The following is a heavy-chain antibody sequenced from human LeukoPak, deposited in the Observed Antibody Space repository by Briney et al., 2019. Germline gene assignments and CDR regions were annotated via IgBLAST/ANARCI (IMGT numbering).Heavy chain of an antibody. D-gene: IGHD6-19*01. V-gene: IGHV3-30-3*01. CDR1: GFTFSSYA. CDR3: ARDVSSGWYQEDAIDY. J-gene: IGHJ4*02. Sequence: GGSLRLSCAASGFTFSSYAMHWVRQAPGKGLEWVALISYDGSNKYYADSVQGRFTISRDNSKNTLSLQMNSLRAEDTAVYYCARDVSSGWYQEDAIDYWGQGTLVTVSS. CDR2: ISYDGSNK.